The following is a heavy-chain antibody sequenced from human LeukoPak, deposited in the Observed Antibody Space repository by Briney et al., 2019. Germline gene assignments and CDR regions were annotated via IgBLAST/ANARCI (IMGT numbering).Heavy chain of an antibody. D-gene: IGHD6-6*01. J-gene: IGHJ4*02. CDR2: ISSSSSYI. Sequence: PGGSLRLSCAAFGLTFSSYSMNWVRQAPGKGLEWVSSISSSSSYIYYADSVKGRFTISRDNAKNSLYLQMNSLRAEDTAVYYCARSKRVSSSFDYWGQGTLVTVSS. CDR3: ARSKRVSSSFDY. CDR1: GLTFSSYS. V-gene: IGHV3-21*01.